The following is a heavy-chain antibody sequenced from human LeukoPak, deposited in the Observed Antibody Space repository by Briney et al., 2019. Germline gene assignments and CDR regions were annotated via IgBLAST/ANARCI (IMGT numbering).Heavy chain of an antibody. CDR3: AESGRDIVVVPAH. J-gene: IGHJ4*02. D-gene: IGHD2-2*01. CDR1: GFTLSSFW. Sequence: GGSLRLSCAASGFTLSSFWMSWVRQTPGKGLEWVANIKQDGRERYYVDSVKGRFTISRDNARNSLYLQMNSLRAEDTAVYYCAESGRDIVVVPAHWGQGTLVTVSS. CDR2: IKQDGRER. V-gene: IGHV3-7*03.